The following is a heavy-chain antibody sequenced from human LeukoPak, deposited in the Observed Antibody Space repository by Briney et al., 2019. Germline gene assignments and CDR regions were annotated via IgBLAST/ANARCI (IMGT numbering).Heavy chain of an antibody. Sequence: SETLSLTCTGSGCSISSYYWSWIRQPPGKGLEWIGYIDYSGSTNYNPSLKSRVTISVDTSKNQYSLKLSSVTAADTAVYYCARSGYSSGWYNWFDPWGKGTLVTVSS. CDR2: IDYSGST. CDR3: ARSGYSSGWYNWFDP. D-gene: IGHD6-19*01. CDR1: GCSISSYY. J-gene: IGHJ5*02. V-gene: IGHV4-59*01.